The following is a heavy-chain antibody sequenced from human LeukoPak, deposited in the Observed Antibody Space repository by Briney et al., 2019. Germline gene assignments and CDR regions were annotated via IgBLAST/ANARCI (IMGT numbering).Heavy chain of an antibody. Sequence: PGGSLRLSCVASGFTFSRSWMDWVRQAPGKGPEWVANIKEDGSETYYVDSAKGRFTISRHNAKNSLYLQMDSLRVEDTAIYYCAKSLDYWGQGTLVTVSS. V-gene: IGHV3-7*01. CDR1: GFTFSRSW. J-gene: IGHJ4*02. CDR2: IKEDGSET. CDR3: AKSLDY.